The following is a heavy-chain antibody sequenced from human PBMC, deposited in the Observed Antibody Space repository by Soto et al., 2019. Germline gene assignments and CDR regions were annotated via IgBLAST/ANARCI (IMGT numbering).Heavy chain of an antibody. D-gene: IGHD3-16*01. CDR3: ASPTLGAFDI. CDR2: IYYSGST. J-gene: IGHJ3*02. Sequence: PSETLSLTCTVSGGSISSSNYYWGWIRQPPGKGLEWIGSIYYSGSTSYNSSLKSRVTISVDTSKNQFSLRLSSVTAADTAVYYCASPTLGAFDIWGQGTTVTVSS. V-gene: IGHV4-39*01. CDR1: GGSISSSNYY.